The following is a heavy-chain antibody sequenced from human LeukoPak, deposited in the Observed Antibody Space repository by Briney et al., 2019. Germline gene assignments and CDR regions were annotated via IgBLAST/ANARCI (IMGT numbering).Heavy chain of an antibody. D-gene: IGHD2-2*01. Sequence: SETLSLTCTVSGDSISNYYWGWIRQPPGKGLEWIGYIYYSGSTNYNPSLRSRVTVSVDTSKNQFSLKLSSVTAADTAVYYCARQGCSGNTCFYAFDIWGQGTMVTVSS. CDR2: IYYSGST. V-gene: IGHV4-59*08. CDR1: GDSISNYY. J-gene: IGHJ3*02. CDR3: ARQGCSGNTCFYAFDI.